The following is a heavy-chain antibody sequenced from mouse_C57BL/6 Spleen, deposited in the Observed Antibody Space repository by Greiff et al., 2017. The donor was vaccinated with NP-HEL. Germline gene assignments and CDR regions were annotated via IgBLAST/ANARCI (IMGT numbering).Heavy chain of an antibody. Sequence: VQLQQSGPELVKPGASVKISCKASGYAFSSSWMNWVKQRPGKGLEWIGRIYPGDGDTNYNGKFKGKATLTADKSSSTAYMQLSSLTSEDSAVYFCARGSYGSSPYYFDYWGQGTTLTVSS. CDR2: IYPGDGDT. CDR1: GYAFSSSW. J-gene: IGHJ2*01. D-gene: IGHD1-1*01. V-gene: IGHV1-82*01. CDR3: ARGSYGSSPYYFDY.